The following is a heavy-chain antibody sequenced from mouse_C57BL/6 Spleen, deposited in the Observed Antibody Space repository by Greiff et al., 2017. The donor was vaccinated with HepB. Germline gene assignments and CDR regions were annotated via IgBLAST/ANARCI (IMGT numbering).Heavy chain of an antibody. Sequence: VQLVESGPGLVQPSQSLSITCTVPGFSLTSYGVHWVRQSPGKGLEWLGVIWSGGSTDYNAAFISRLSISKDNSKSQVFIKMNSLQADDTAIYYCASYGSCRGWYFDVWGTGTTVTVSS. CDR1: GFSLTSYG. J-gene: IGHJ1*03. CDR2: IWSGGST. V-gene: IGHV2-2*01. CDR3: ASYGSCRGWYFDV. D-gene: IGHD1-1*01.